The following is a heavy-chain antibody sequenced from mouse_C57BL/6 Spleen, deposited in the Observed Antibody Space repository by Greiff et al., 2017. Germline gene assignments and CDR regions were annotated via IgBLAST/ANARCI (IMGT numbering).Heavy chain of an antibody. CDR2: IWSDGST. D-gene: IGHD6-1*01. V-gene: IGHV2-6*03. CDR3: ARGRGPLGYFDV. CDR1: GFSLTSYG. Sequence: QVQLKQSGPGLVAPSQSLSITCTVSGFSLTSYGVHWVRQPPGKGLEWLVVIWSDGSTTYNSALKSRLSISKDNSKSQVFLKMNSLQTDETAMYYCARGRGPLGYFDVWGTGTTVTVSS. J-gene: IGHJ1*03.